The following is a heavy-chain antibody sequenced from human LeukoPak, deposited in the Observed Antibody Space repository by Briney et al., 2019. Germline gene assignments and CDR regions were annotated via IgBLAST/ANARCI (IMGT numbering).Heavy chain of an antibody. CDR3: TRERRGSYYAFES. CDR2: VMSGRGST. V-gene: IGHV3-11*05. D-gene: IGHD3-10*01. CDR1: GFIFSDYS. J-gene: IGHJ4*02. Sequence: GGSPRLSCAASGFIFSDYSISWIRQSPGKGPEWISYVMSGRGSTNYADSVKGRFTISRDNAKNSVALQLDGLRADDTAVYFCTRERRGSYYAFESWGQGTLVTVSS.